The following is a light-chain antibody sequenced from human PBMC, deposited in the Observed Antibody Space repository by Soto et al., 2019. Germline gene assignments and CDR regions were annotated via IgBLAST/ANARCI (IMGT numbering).Light chain of an antibody. CDR2: GNT. Sequence: QAVVTQPPSESGAPGQRVTISCTGSSSDIGAGFDVHWYQHLPGTAPKLLIYGNTNRPSGVPGRFSGSKSGTSASLVITGLQAEDEADYYCQSYENSRTGFYVFGTGTKLTVL. J-gene: IGLJ1*01. CDR3: QSYENSRTGFYV. CDR1: SSDIGAGFD. V-gene: IGLV1-40*01.